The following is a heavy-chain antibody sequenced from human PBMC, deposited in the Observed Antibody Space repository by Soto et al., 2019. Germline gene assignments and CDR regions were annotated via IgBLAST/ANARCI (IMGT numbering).Heavy chain of an antibody. D-gene: IGHD6-13*01. CDR1: GFTFSSYG. Sequence: GRSLRLSCPASGFTFSSYGMHCVRQAPGKGLEWVAVIWYDGSSNYYADSVKGRFTISRDKSTNTLYLQMNSLRAEDTAVYYCASGGIAAAAGVGPFGQRTMVTVSS. J-gene: IGHJ5*02. CDR3: ASGGIAAAAGVGP. CDR2: IWYDGSSN. V-gene: IGHV3-33*01.